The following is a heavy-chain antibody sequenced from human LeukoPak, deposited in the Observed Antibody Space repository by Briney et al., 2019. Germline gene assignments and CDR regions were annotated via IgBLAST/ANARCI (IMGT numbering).Heavy chain of an antibody. D-gene: IGHD6-19*01. CDR2: ISYDGTIK. Sequence: PGGSLRLSCVASGFTFNNYDMHWVRQAPGKGLEWVTVISYDGTIKYYADSVKGRFTISRDNSKNTLYLQMNSLRPEDTAIYYCATAEAASGFDYWGQGTLVTVSS. CDR3: ATAEAASGFDY. J-gene: IGHJ4*02. V-gene: IGHV3-30*03. CDR1: GFTFNNYD.